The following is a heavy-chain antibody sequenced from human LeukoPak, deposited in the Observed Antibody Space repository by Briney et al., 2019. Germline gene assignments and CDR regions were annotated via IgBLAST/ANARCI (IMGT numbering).Heavy chain of an antibody. CDR2: IDVNGNT. Sequence: PSETLSLTCAVYGGPFPGYYWSWIRQPPGKGLEWIGEIDVNGNTKSNPSLKSRVTISVDPSKNQFSLKLRSMTAADVALYSCVRQIGACAFGVWGQGTMVTVSS. CDR3: VRQIGACAFGV. J-gene: IGHJ3*01. D-gene: IGHD2/OR15-2a*01. V-gene: IGHV4-34*01. CDR1: GGPFPGYY.